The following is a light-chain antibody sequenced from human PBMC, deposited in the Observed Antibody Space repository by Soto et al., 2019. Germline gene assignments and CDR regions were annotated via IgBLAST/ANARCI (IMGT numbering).Light chain of an antibody. J-gene: IGKJ1*01. CDR3: QQYNHYSRT. Sequence: DIQMTQSPSTLSASVGDRVTITCRASQNITNRLAWYQQKPVKAPTLLISDASSLESGVPSRFSGSGSVTEFTLTITSLQPDDFATYYCQQYNHYSRTFGQGTKVDI. CDR1: QNITNR. CDR2: DAS. V-gene: IGKV1-5*01.